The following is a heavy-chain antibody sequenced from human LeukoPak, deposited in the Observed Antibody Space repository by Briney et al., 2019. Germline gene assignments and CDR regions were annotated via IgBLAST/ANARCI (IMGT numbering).Heavy chain of an antibody. CDR3: ATAQLLAPRDAFDI. J-gene: IGHJ3*02. V-gene: IGHV1-24*01. CDR1: GYTLTELS. CDR2: FDPEDGET. Sequence: GASVKVSCKVSGYTLTELSMHWVRQAPGKGLERMGGFDPEDGETIYAQKFQGRVTMTEDTSTDTAYMELSSLRSEDTAVYYCATAQLLAPRDAFDIWGQGTMVTVSS. D-gene: IGHD1-26*01.